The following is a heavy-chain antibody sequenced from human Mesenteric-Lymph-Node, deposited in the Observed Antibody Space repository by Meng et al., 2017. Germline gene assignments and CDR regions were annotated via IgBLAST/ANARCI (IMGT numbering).Heavy chain of an antibody. CDR1: GNYISSGEYF. CDR3: ARGELLWDY. CDR2: MDYRGRS. Sequence: VQLQEAGPGLVNPSQTLSLTCTVSGNYISSGEYFWSWVRQPPGKGLEWIGYMDYRGRSFYNPSLKSRVTISVDTSKNQFSLKLSSVTAADTAVYFCARGELLWDYWGQGTLVTVSS. J-gene: IGHJ4*02. V-gene: IGHV4-30-4*01. D-gene: IGHD2-2*01.